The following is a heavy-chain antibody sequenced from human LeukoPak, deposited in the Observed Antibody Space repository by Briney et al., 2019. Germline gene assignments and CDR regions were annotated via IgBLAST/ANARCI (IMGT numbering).Heavy chain of an antibody. D-gene: IGHD2-2*01. V-gene: IGHV3-43*01. CDR2: ISWDGGST. CDR3: HGTPAARGFDY. J-gene: IGHJ4*02. CDR1: GFTFDDYT. Sequence: GGSLRLSCAASGFTFDDYTMHWVRQAPGKGLEWVSLISWDGGSTYYADSVKGRFTISRDNSKNTLYLQMNSLRAEDTAVYYCHGTPAARGFDYWGQGTLVTVSS.